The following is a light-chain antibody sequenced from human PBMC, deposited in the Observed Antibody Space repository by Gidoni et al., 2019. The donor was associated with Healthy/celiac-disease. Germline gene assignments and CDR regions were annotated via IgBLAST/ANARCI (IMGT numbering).Light chain of an antibody. CDR3: SSYTSITTLV. V-gene: IGLV2-14*03. Sequence: QSALTQPASVSGSPGKSITISCTGTNSDVGGYNYVSWYQQRPGKAPKLIIYDVSSRPSGLSNRFSGSKSGNTASLTISGLQAEDEADYYCSSYTSITTLVFGTGTKVTV. CDR2: DVS. CDR1: NSDVGGYNY. J-gene: IGLJ1*01.